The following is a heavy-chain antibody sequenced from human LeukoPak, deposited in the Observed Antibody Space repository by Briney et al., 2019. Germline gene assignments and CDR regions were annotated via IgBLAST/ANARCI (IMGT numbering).Heavy chain of an antibody. CDR3: ARDDYDRSGHAYDI. D-gene: IGHD3-22*01. V-gene: IGHV3-7*01. J-gene: IGHJ3*02. Sequence: PGGSLRLSCAASGFTFSSYWMSWVRQAPGKGLEWVANIKQDGSEKYYVDSVKGRFTISRDNAKNSLYLQMNSLRAEDTAVYYCARDDYDRSGHAYDIWGQGTMVTVSS. CDR1: GFTFSSYW. CDR2: IKQDGSEK.